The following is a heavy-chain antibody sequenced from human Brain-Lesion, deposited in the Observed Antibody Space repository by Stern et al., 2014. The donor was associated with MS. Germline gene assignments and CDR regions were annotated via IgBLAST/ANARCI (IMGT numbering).Heavy chain of an antibody. Sequence: VQLVESGPGLVKPSETLSLTCTVSGGSISSSTYYWAWIRQPPGKGLGWIGNISYSGFTYYNPSPNSRVTIFVDMSKTQFSLKLSSVTAADTAIYYCARHDSVPRPSQLYSARDRGPGYFDYWGQGTLVTVSS. V-gene: IGHV4-39*01. CDR2: ISYSGFT. CDR1: GGSISSSTYY. J-gene: IGHJ4*02. D-gene: IGHD1-26*01. CDR3: ARHDSVPRPSQLYSARDRGPGYFDY.